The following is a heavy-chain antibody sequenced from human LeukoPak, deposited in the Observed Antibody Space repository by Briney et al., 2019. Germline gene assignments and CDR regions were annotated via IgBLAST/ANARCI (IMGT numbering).Heavy chain of an antibody. CDR2: INAGNGNT. J-gene: IGHJ6*02. D-gene: IGHD5-12*01. Sequence: ASVKVSCKASGYTFTSYAMHWVRQAPGQRLEWMGWINAGNGNTKYSQKFQGRVTITRDTSASTAYMELSGLRSEDTAVYYCARLKDRWLRRFPTYYYYGMDVWGQGTTVTVSS. CDR1: GYTFTSYA. CDR3: ARLKDRWLRRFPTYYYYGMDV. V-gene: IGHV1-3*01.